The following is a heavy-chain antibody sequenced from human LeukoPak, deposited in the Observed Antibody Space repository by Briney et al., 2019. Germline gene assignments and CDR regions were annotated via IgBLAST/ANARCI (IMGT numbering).Heavy chain of an antibody. D-gene: IGHD2-15*01. J-gene: IGHJ5*02. V-gene: IGHV1-3*01. Sequence: ASVTVSFTASGYTFTSYAMHWVRQAPGQRLEWMGWINAGNGKTKYSQKFQGRVTITRDTSASTAYMELSSLRSEDTAVYYCARDRYCSGGSCLRSWFDPWGQGTLVTVSS. CDR2: INAGNGKT. CDR3: ARDRYCSGGSCLRSWFDP. CDR1: GYTFTSYA.